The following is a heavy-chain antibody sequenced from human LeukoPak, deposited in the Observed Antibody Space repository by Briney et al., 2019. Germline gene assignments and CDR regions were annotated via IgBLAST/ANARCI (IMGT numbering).Heavy chain of an antibody. CDR2: IRRRAYGGAA. Sequence: PGQSLRLSCTTSGFAFDDFAMSWVRQPAGKGLEWVGFIRRRAYGGAAEYAASVKGRFIISRDDSKGIAYLQMNSLKTEDTAVYYCSRNGLVDFDYWGQGSLVIFSP. CDR1: GFAFDDFA. J-gene: IGHJ4*02. CDR3: SRNGLVDFDY. V-gene: IGHV3-49*04.